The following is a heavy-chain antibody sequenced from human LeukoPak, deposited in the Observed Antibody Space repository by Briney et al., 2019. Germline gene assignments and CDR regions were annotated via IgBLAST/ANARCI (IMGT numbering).Heavy chain of an antibody. CDR1: GCSFTSYW. J-gene: IGHJ5*02. CDR2: IYPGDFDT. D-gene: IGHD3-16*01. V-gene: IGHV5-51*01. CDR3: ARHSFRGATEGLSGHFDP. Sequence: GESLKISCKGSGCSFTSYWIGWVRQMPGKGLEWMGIIYPGDFDTRYSSSFQGQVTISVDRSISTAYLQWSSLKASDTAIYYCARHSFRGATEGLSGHFDPWGQGTLVTVSS.